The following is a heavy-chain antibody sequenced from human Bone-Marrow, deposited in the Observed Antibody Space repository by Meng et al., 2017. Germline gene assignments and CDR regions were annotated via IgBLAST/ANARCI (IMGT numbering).Heavy chain of an antibody. CDR3: ARDPYGGRHFDY. V-gene: IGHV3-9*01. D-gene: IGHD4-23*01. CDR2: ISWNSRSI. J-gene: IGHJ4*02. Sequence: SLKISCAASGFTFDDYAMHWVRQAPGKGLEWVSGISWNSRSIGFADSVKGRFTISRDNAKNSLYLQMNSLRAEDTAVYYCARDPYGGRHFDYWGQGTLVTVSS. CDR1: GFTFDDYA.